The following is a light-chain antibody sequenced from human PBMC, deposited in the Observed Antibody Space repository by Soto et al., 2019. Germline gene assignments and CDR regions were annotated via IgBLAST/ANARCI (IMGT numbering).Light chain of an antibody. Sequence: EIVLTQSPGTLSLSPGERATLSCRASQSVSSTYLAWYQQKPCQAPRLLIYGASSRATGIPDTFSGNGSGTDFNLNISRLEPEDFAVYYCQHYGSLVLTFGGGTKVEIK. CDR1: QSVSSTY. V-gene: IGKV3-20*01. J-gene: IGKJ4*01. CDR3: QHYGSLVLT. CDR2: GAS.